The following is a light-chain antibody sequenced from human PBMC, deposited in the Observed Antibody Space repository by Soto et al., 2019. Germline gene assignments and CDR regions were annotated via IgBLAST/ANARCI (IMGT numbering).Light chain of an antibody. CDR2: DVS. CDR1: SSDVGSYHY. Sequence: QSALTQPASVSGSPGQSITISCTGTSSDVGSYHYVSWYQQYPGKAPKLMIYDVSNRPSGVSYRFSGSKSGNTASRPISGLQAEDEADYYCSSYTTSSTHVVFGGGTKLTVL. J-gene: IGLJ2*01. V-gene: IGLV2-14*01. CDR3: SSYTTSSTHVV.